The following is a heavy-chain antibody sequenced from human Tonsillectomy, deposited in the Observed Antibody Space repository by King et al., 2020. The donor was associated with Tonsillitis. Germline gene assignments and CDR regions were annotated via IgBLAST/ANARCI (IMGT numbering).Heavy chain of an antibody. V-gene: IGHV3-7*01. CDR2: XKEXGRXX. D-gene: IGHD3-22*01. Sequence: QLXQSGGGXVQPXGSLRLSCAASGFTFGSYWMSWVRQTPGKGLQWVAXXKEXGRXXHXVDSVNGRFTISRDXAKNSVFLQMXSLRAEDTGVYYCARDAPYDSSGYHYWGQGTLVTVSS. CDR3: ARDAPYDSSGYHY. J-gene: IGHJ4*02. CDR1: GFTFGSYW.